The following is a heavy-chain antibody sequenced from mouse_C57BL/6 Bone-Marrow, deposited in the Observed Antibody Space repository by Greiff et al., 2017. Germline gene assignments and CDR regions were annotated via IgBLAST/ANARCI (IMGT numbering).Heavy chain of an antibody. D-gene: IGHD1-1*01. J-gene: IGHJ2*01. CDR2: IHPNSGST. CDR3: ARRPHYVSSLYYFDY. Sequence: QVQLQQPGAELVKPGASVKLSCKASGYTFTSYWMHWVKQRPGQGLEWIGMIHPNSGSTNYNEKFKSKATLTVDKSSSTAYMQLSSLTSEDSAVYYCARRPHYVSSLYYFDYWGQGTTLTVSS. V-gene: IGHV1-64*01. CDR1: GYTFTSYW.